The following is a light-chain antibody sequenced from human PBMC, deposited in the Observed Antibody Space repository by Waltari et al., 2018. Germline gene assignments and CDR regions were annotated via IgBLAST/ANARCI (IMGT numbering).Light chain of an antibody. J-gene: IGLJ2*01. V-gene: IGLV2-23*02. CDR3: CSYAGSGTLDVV. CDR1: SSDFGRNNL. Sequence: QSALTQPASVSGSPGQSITISRTAASSDFGRNNLVCWHQQHQGKAPKVMIYEVTKRPSGVSDRFSGSRSGNTASLTISGLQPEDEADYYCCSYAGSGTLDVVFGGGTKLTVL. CDR2: EVT.